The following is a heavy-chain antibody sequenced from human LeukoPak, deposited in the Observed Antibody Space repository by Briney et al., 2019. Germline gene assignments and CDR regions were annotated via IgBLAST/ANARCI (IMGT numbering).Heavy chain of an antibody. V-gene: IGHV4-31*03. J-gene: IGHJ4*02. Sequence: SETLSLTCTVSGGSISSGGYYWSWIRQHPGKGLEWIGYIYYSGSTYYNPSLKSRFTISVDTSKNQFSLKLSSVTAADTAVYYCARVFSYCTNGVCRDFDYWGQGTLVTVSS. CDR2: IYYSGST. CDR3: ARVFSYCTNGVCRDFDY. CDR1: GGSISSGGYY. D-gene: IGHD2-8*01.